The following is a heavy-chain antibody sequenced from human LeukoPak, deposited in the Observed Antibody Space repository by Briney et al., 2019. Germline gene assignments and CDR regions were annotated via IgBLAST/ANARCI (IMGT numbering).Heavy chain of an antibody. D-gene: IGHD1/OR15-1a*01. J-gene: IGHJ4*02. CDR1: GFTFSSYA. Sequence: PGGSLRLSCAASGFTFSSYAMSWVRQAPGKGLEWVSTISSSGGDTYYADSVRGRFTISRDNSKKKLFLQMNSLRDEDTAVYYCAKEITGTYDYWGQGTLVTVSS. V-gene: IGHV3-23*01. CDR2: ISSSGGDT. CDR3: AKEITGTYDY.